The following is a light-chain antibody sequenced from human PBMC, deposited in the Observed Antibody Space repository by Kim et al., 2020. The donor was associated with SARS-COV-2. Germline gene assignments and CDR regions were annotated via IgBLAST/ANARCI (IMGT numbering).Light chain of an antibody. CDR1: STNIGAGYH. J-gene: IGLJ3*02. V-gene: IGLV1-40*01. Sequence: QRVTIACTGSSTNIGAGYHVHWYQQLPGTAPKLLIYGNSKRPSGVPDRFSGSKSGTSASLAITGLQAEDEADYYCQSYDSSLSGAVFGGGTQLTVL. CDR2: GNS. CDR3: QSYDSSLSGAV.